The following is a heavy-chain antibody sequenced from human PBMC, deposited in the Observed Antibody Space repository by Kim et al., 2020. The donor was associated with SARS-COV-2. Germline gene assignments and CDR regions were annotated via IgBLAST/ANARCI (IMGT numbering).Heavy chain of an antibody. J-gene: IGHJ6*01. Sequence: ASVKFSCKASGYTFTNYAMNWVRQAPGQGLEWMGWVNTNTGNPTYVQGFTGRFVFSLDTSVSTAYLQISNLKTEDTAVYYCARDHWGLGCSSTSCYDYGM. CDR2: VNTNTGNP. V-gene: IGHV7-4-1*02. CDR3: ARDHWGLGCSSTSCYDYGM. CDR1: GYTFTNYA. D-gene: IGHD2-2*01.